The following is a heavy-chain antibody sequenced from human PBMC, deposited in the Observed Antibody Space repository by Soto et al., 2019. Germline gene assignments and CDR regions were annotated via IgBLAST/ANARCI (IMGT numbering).Heavy chain of an antibody. Sequence: GGSLRLSCAASGFTFSSYAMSWVRQAPGKGLEWVSAISGSGGSTYYADSVKGRFTISRENSKNTLYLQMNSLRAEDTAVCCGENDLTYCRAMVRDVIIASDYWGQGTLVTVSS. CDR1: GFTFSSYA. CDR3: ENDLTYCRAMVRDVIIASDY. J-gene: IGHJ4*02. D-gene: IGHD3-10*01. V-gene: IGHV3-23*01. CDR2: ISGSGGST.